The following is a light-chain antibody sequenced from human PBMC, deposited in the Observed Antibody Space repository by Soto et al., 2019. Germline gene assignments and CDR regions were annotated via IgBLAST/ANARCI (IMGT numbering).Light chain of an antibody. CDR1: QSISSW. CDR2: KAS. J-gene: IGKJ1*01. Sequence: DIQMTQSPSTLSASVGDRVTITCRASQSISSWLAWYQQKPGKVPKLLIYKASSLESGVPSRFSGSGSGTDFTLTISSLQPDYFATYYCQQYESRWTFGQGTKVEIK. CDR3: QQYESRWT. V-gene: IGKV1-5*03.